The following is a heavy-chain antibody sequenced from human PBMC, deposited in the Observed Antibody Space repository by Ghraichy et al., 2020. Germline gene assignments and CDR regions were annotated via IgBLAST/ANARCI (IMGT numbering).Heavy chain of an antibody. D-gene: IGHD2-21*02. CDR3: ARPWGCGGDCYSDRQDY. Sequence: GESLNISCAASGFTVSSNYMSWVRQAPGKGLEWVSVIYSGGSTYYADSVKGRFTISRDNSKNTLYLQMNSLRAEDTAVYYCARPWGCGGDCYSDRQDYWGQGTLVTVSS. J-gene: IGHJ4*02. V-gene: IGHV3-66*04. CDR1: GFTVSSNY. CDR2: IYSGGST.